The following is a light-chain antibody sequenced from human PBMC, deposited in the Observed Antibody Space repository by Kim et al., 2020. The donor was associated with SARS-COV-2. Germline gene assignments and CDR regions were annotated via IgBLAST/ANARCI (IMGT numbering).Light chain of an antibody. J-gene: IGLJ3*02. CDR2: YAD. CDR1: SSNIVSNA. Sequence: QRVTISCSGSSSNIVSNAVNWYQQRPGKAPKLLCYYADILSSGVSDRFSGSKSGTSASLAISGLQSEDEADYYCSAWDDRLNGPVFGGGTQLTVL. V-gene: IGLV1-36*01. CDR3: SAWDDRLNGPV.